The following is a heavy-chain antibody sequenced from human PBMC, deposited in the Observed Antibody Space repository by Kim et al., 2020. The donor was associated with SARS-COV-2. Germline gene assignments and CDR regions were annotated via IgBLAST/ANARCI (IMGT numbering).Heavy chain of an antibody. Sequence: SVKVSCKSSGGTFSSYAINWVRQAPGQGLEWMGGITPIFGTANYAQKFQGRVTITADESTSTAYMELSSLRSEDTAVYYCARICGDCYPNFDYWGQGTL. CDR1: GGTFSSYA. CDR2: ITPIFGTA. D-gene: IGHD2-21*02. J-gene: IGHJ4*02. CDR3: ARICGDCYPNFDY. V-gene: IGHV1-69*13.